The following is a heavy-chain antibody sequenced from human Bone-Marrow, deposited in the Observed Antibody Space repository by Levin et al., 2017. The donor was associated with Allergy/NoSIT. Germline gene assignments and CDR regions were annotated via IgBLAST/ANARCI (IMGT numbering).Heavy chain of an antibody. CDR2: IRSKEYGGTA. J-gene: IGHJ5*02. Sequence: GGSLRLSCKGSGFRFGDYSMTWVRQAPGKGLEWVGFIRSKEYGGTAEYAASVSGRFSISRDDSKSLVYLQMNSLKTEDTAIYYCTREKSRDSDYNWFDPWGQGTLVTVSS. CDR3: TREKSRDSDYNWFDP. D-gene: IGHD4-11*01. CDR1: GFRFGDYS. V-gene: IGHV3-49*04.